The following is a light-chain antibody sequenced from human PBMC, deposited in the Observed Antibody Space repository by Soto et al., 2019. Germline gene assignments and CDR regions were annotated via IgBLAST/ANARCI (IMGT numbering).Light chain of an antibody. Sequence: QAVVTQPPSASGTPGQRVTISCSGSSSNIGSNYVYWYQQLPGTAPKLLIYSNNQRPSGVPDRFSGSKSGTSASLAISGLRSEDEADYYCAAWDDSLSGPVVVFGGGTKVTVL. CDR2: SNN. J-gene: IGLJ2*01. V-gene: IGLV1-47*02. CDR3: AAWDDSLSGPVVV. CDR1: SSNIGSNY.